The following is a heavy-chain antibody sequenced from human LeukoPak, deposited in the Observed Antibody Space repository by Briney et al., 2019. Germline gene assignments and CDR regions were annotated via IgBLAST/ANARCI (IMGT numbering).Heavy chain of an antibody. D-gene: IGHD2-8*02. Sequence: GGSLRLSCAASGFTFNNFGVHWVRQAPGKGLEWVAVISYDGGHKHYADSVTGRFTISRDNSKNTVYLQMSSLSAEDTALYYCARSDGYCAGGSCSPDYWGQGTLVTVSS. CDR3: ARSDGYCAGGSCSPDY. CDR2: ISYDGGHK. V-gene: IGHV3-30*03. J-gene: IGHJ4*02. CDR1: GFTFNNFG.